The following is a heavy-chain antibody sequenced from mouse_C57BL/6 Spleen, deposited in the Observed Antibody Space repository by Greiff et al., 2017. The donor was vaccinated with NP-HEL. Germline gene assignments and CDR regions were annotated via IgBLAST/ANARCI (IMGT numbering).Heavy chain of an antibody. V-gene: IGHV1-82*01. J-gene: IGHJ2*01. CDR1: GYAFSSSW. CDR2: IYPGDGDT. D-gene: IGHD2-4*01. Sequence: QVQLQQSGPELVKPGASVKISCKASGYAFSSSWMNWVKQRPGKGLEWIGRIYPGDGDTNYNGKFKGKATLTADKSSSTAYMQLSSLTSEDSAVYVCATMITTRYYFDYWGQGTTLTVSS. CDR3: ATMITTRYYFDY.